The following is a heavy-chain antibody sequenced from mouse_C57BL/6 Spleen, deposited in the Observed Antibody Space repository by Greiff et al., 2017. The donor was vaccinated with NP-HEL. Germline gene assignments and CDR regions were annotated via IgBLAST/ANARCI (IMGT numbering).Heavy chain of an antibody. D-gene: IGHD1-1*01. J-gene: IGHJ3*01. CDR1: GYSFTDYN. Sequence: VQLQQSGPELVKPGASVKISCKASGYSFTDYNMNWVKQSKGKSLEWIGVINPNYVTTSYNQKFKGKATLTVDHSSSTAYMQLNSLTSEDAAVYYCARDYYGSSYRAWFAYWGQGTLVTVSA. V-gene: IGHV1-39*01. CDR2: INPNYVTT. CDR3: ARDYYGSSYRAWFAY.